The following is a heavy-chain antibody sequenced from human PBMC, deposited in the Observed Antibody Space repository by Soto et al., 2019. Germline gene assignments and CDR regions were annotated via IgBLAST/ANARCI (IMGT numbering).Heavy chain of an antibody. Sequence: GGSLRHSSTASGLNFISYAMHWVRQATGKGLEWVAVISYDGSNKYYADSVKGRFTISRDNSKNTLYLQMNSLRAEDTAVYYCARVLGHYDILTGLGMDVWGQGTTVTVSS. CDR3: ARVLGHYDILTGLGMDV. J-gene: IGHJ6*02. D-gene: IGHD3-9*01. CDR1: GLNFISYA. CDR2: ISYDGSNK. V-gene: IGHV3-30-3*01.